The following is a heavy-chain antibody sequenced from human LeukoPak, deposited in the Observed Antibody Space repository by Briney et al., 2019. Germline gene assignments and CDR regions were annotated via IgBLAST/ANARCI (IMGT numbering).Heavy chain of an antibody. J-gene: IGHJ4*02. CDR2: ISGSGIST. Sequence: GGSLRLSCAASGFTFSSYALSWVRQAPGKGLDWVSAISGSGISTYYADSVKGRFTISSDNSKNTLYLQMNSLRAEDTAVYYCAKRPGYSGDSGYYFDYWGQGTLVTVSS. D-gene: IGHD5-12*01. CDR1: GFTFSSYA. CDR3: AKRPGYSGDSGYYFDY. V-gene: IGHV3-23*01.